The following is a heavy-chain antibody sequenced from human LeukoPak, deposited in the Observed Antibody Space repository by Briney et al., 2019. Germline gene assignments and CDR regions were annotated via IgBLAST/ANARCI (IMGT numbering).Heavy chain of an antibody. CDR3: AASLPNIVVVPATKGPFGY. CDR2: ISGSGGST. Sequence: GGSLRLSYAASGFTFSSYAMSWVRQAPGKGLEWVSAISGSGGSTYYADSVEGRFTISRDNSKNTLYLQMNSLRAEDTAVYYCAASLPNIVVVPATKGPFGYWGQGALVTVSS. V-gene: IGHV3-23*01. CDR1: GFTFSSYA. D-gene: IGHD2-2*01. J-gene: IGHJ4*02.